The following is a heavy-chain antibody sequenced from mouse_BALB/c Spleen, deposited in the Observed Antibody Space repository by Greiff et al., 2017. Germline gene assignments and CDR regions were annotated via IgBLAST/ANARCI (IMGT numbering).Heavy chain of an antibody. CDR1: GYTFSSYW. CDR3: ARRAFITTAFDY. Sequence: VKLMESGAELMKPGASVKISCKATGYTFSSYWIEWVKQRPGHGLEWIGEILPGSGSTNYNEKFKGKATFTADTSSNTAYMQLSSLTSEDSAVYYCARRAFITTAFDYWGQGTTRTVSS. D-gene: IGHD1-2*01. V-gene: IGHV1-9*01. J-gene: IGHJ2*01. CDR2: ILPGSGST.